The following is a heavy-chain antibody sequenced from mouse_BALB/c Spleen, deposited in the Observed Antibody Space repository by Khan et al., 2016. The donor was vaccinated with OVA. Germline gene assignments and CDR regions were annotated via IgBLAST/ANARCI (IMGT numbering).Heavy chain of an antibody. CDR2: LYYSGTT. J-gene: IGHJ2*01. D-gene: IGHD2-2*01. CDR3: ARDRGGFDSYYFDY. CDR1: GISITTGNYR. Sequence: EVQLQESGPGLVKPSQTVSLTCTVTGISITTGNYRWSWIRHFPGNKLEWIGYLYYSGTTTYNPSLTSRTTITRDTSKNRFFLAMNSLTTEDTATYYCARDRGGFDSYYFDYWGQGTALTVSS. V-gene: IGHV3-5*02.